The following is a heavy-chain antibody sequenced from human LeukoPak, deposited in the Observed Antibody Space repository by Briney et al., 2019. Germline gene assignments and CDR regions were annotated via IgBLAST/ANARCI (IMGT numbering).Heavy chain of an antibody. CDR1: GFTFSDYY. V-gene: IGHV3-11*01. CDR2: ISSSGSTI. CDR3: ARWEVYYGSGSYYLDYGMDV. D-gene: IGHD3-10*01. Sequence: PGGSLRLSCAASGFTFSDYYMSWIRQAPGKGLEWVSYISSSGSTIYYADSVKGRFTISRDNAKNSLYLQMNSLRAEDTAVYYCARWEVYYGSGSYYLDYGMDVWGQGTTVTVSS. J-gene: IGHJ6*02.